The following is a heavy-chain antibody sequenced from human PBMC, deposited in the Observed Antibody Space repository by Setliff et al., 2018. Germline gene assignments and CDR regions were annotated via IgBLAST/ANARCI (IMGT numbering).Heavy chain of an antibody. CDR2: IYYTGTT. D-gene: IGHD1-1*01. Sequence: PSETLSLTCTVSGGSVSSTSYYWGWIRQPPGKGLEWIGTIYYTGTTYYSPSLKSRVTISVDTSENQFSLRLTSVTAADTAIYYCASRTTGPGGWFDYWGQGALVTVSS. CDR3: ASRTTGPGGWFDY. J-gene: IGHJ5*01. CDR1: GGSVSSTSYY. V-gene: IGHV4-39*01.